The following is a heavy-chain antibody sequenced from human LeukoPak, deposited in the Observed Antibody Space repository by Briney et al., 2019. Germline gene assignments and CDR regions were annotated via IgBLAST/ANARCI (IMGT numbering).Heavy chain of an antibody. CDR3: ARLHPYYFDY. CDR2: IYYSGST. Sequence: SETLSLTCTVSGGSTSSSSYYWGWIRQPPGKGLEWIGSIYYSGSTYYNPSLKSRVTISVDTSKNQFSLKLSSVTAADTAVYYCARLHPYYFDYWGQGTLVTVSS. V-gene: IGHV4-39*01. J-gene: IGHJ4*02. CDR1: GGSTSSSSYY.